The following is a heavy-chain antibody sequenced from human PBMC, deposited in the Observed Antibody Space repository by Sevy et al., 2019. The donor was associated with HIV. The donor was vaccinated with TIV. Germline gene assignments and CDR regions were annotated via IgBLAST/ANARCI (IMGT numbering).Heavy chain of an antibody. CDR2: LNWDSGSV. J-gene: IGHJ5*02. D-gene: IGHD6-6*01. Sequence: GGSLRLSCAASGFTFDDFAMHWVRQVPGKGLEWVSGLNWDSGSVAYADSVKGRFTISRDNAKNALFLQMNSLRAEDTALYYCAKDRTPYSSSSIAWFDPWGQGTLVTVSS. V-gene: IGHV3-9*01. CDR3: AKDRTPYSSSSIAWFDP. CDR1: GFTFDDFA.